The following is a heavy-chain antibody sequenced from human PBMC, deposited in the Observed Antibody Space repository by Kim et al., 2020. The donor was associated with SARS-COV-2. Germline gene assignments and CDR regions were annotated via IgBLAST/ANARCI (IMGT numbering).Heavy chain of an antibody. CDR3: ARGAGTGWSDY. J-gene: IGHJ4*02. Sequence: TYYNPSLKSRVTRSVDTSKNQFSLKLRSVTAADTAVYYCARGAGTGWSDYWGQETLVTVSS. CDR2: T. V-gene: IGHV4-39*07. D-gene: IGHD6-13*01.